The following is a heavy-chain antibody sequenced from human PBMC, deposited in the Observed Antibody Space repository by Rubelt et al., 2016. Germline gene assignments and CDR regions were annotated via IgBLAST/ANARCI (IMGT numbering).Heavy chain of an antibody. Sequence: QVQLVQSGAEVTKPGASVKVSCKASGYTFTSYGISWVRQAPGQGLEWMGWISAYNGNTNYAQKLQGRVTMTTDTATSAAYMELRSLRADDTAVYYCAGVEYYDDSSGYSDYWGQGTLVTVSS. J-gene: IGHJ4*02. CDR3: AGVEYYDDSSGYSDY. D-gene: IGHD3-22*01. CDR2: ISAYNGNT. CDR1: GYTFTSYG. V-gene: IGHV1-18*01.